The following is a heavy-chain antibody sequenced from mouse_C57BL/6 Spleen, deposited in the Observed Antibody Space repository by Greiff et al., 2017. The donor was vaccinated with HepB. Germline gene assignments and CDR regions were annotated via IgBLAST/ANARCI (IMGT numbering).Heavy chain of an antibody. J-gene: IGHJ4*01. D-gene: IGHD3-1*01. CDR2: IFPGSGST. CDR1: GYTFTDYY. V-gene: IGHV1-75*01. CDR3: ARANYAMDY. Sequence: VQLQQSGPELVKPGASVKISCKASGYTFTDYYINWVKQRPGQGLEWIGWIFPGSGSTYYNEKFKGKATLTVDKSSSTAYMLLRRLTSEDSAVYFCARANYAMDYWGQGTSVTVSS.